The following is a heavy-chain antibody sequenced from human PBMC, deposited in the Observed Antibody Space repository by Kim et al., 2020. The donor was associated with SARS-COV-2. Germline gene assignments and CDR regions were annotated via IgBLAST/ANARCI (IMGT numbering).Heavy chain of an antibody. Sequence: SPKSRVTISVDTSKNQFSLKLSSVTAADTAVYYCARLGFGDPYYYYYMDVWGKGTTVTVSS. CDR3: ARLGFGDPYYYYYMDV. D-gene: IGHD3-10*01. V-gene: IGHV4-59*08. J-gene: IGHJ6*03.